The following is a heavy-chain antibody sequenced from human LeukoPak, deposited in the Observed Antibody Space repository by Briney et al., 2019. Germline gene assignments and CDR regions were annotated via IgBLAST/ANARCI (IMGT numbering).Heavy chain of an antibody. V-gene: IGHV3-9*01. CDR1: GFTFGDYA. CDR2: INWRSDFI. D-gene: IGHD3-16*01. J-gene: IGHJ3*01. CDR3: AKDLARPTSPRVYALDS. Sequence: PGGSLTLSCAGSGFTFGDYAIHGVRQATGKGLECVCGINWRSDFIAYADSVRDRFIISRDNARNSVYLQMSSLGPEDTAFYYCAKDLARPTSPRVYALDSWGQGTVVTVSS.